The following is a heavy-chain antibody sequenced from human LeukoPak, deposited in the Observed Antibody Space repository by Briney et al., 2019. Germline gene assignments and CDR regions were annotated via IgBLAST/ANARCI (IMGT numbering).Heavy chain of an antibody. Sequence: PGRSLRLSCAASGLTFSRYAMHWVRQAPGKGLEWVAVISYDGTNKYFADSVKGRFTISRDNSRNTLYLQMNSLRAEDTAVYFCARDLDSGSLYYYGMDVWGKGTTVTVSS. CDR1: GLTFSRYA. CDR3: ARDLDSGSLYYYGMDV. D-gene: IGHD3-10*01. J-gene: IGHJ6*04. CDR2: ISYDGTNK. V-gene: IGHV3-30*04.